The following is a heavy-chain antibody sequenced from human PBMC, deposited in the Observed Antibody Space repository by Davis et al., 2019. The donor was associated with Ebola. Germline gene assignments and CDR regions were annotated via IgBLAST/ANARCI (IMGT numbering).Heavy chain of an antibody. CDR3: ARGTEALGCSGGSCYKGWFDP. J-gene: IGHJ5*02. D-gene: IGHD2-15*01. Sequence: PSETLSLTCAVYGGSFSGYYWSWIRQPPGKGLEWIGEINHSGSTNYNPSLKSRVTISVDTSKNQFSLKLSSVTAADTAVYYCARGTEALGCSGGSCYKGWFDPWGQGTLVTVSS. CDR2: INHSGST. V-gene: IGHV4-34*01. CDR1: GGSFSGYY.